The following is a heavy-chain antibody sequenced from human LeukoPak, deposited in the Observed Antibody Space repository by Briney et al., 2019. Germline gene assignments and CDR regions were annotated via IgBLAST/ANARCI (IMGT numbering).Heavy chain of an antibody. D-gene: IGHD3-10*01. CDR1: GGSISSYY. J-gene: IGHJ6*02. V-gene: IGHV4-4*07. Sequence: PSEALSLTCTVSGGSISSYYWSWIRQPAGRGLEWIGRIYISGSTNYNPSLKSRVTMSADTSKNQFSLKLTSVTAADTAVYYCARDKGFMVRGVISYGMDVWGQGTTVTVSS. CDR3: ARDKGFMVRGVISYGMDV. CDR2: IYISGST.